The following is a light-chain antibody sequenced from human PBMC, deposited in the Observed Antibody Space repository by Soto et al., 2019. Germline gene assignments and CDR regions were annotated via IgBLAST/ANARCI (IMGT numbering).Light chain of an antibody. CDR2: DVN. J-gene: IGLJ1*01. CDR1: SSGVGGYNY. Sequence: QSALTQPASVSGSPGQSITISCTGTSSGVGGYNYESWYQQHPGKVPKLMMFDVNNRPSGVSNRFSGSKSGNTASLTISGLQAEDESDYFCCSYATGSVYVFGTGTKLTVL. V-gene: IGLV2-14*01. CDR3: CSYATGSVYV.